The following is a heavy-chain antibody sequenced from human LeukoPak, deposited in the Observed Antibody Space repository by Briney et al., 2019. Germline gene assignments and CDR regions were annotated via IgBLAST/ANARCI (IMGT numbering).Heavy chain of an antibody. CDR1: GFTFSSYW. CDR3: ATGTTTGY. J-gene: IGHJ4*02. Sequence: PGGSLRLSCAASGFTFSSYWMHWVRQAPGKGLVWVSCINTDGSSTSYADSVKGRFTISRDNAKNTLYLQMNSLRAEDTAVYYCATGTTTGYWGQGTLVTVSS. D-gene: IGHD1-1*01. CDR2: INTDGSST. V-gene: IGHV3-74*01.